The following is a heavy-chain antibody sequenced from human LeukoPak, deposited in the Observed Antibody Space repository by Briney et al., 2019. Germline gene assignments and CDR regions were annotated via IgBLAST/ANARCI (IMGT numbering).Heavy chain of an antibody. CDR1: AYMSIDFY. J-gene: IGHJ4*02. CDR2: VQLADTER. CDR3: ARRMRRNWNSDLWFFDY. D-gene: IGHD1-7*01. Sequence: AESLLIFSQASAYMSIDFYAICSGHQPPKSLEWMGFVQLADTERTYRPSSQGQVPISADNSLITANLQWNSLTASDTAIYYCARRMRRNWNSDLWFFDYWGQGTLVSVSS. V-gene: IGHV5-51*01.